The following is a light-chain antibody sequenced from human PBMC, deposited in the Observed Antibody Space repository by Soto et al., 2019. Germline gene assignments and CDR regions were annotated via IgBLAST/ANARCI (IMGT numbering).Light chain of an antibody. V-gene: IGLV2-14*01. Sequence: QSVLTQPASVSGSPGQSITISCTGTSSDIGDYNYVSWYQQHPGKAPKLMIYEVSDRPSGVSNRFSGSKSGNTASLTISGLQAEDEADYYCSSHTSISTWVFGGGTQLTVL. CDR3: SSHTSISTWV. CDR2: EVS. CDR1: SSDIGDYNY. J-gene: IGLJ3*02.